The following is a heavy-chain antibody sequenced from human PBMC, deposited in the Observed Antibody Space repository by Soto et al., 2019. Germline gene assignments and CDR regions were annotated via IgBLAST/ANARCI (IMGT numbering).Heavy chain of an antibody. J-gene: IGHJ5*02. CDR1: GGSISSGGYY. CDR2: IYYSGST. Sequence: SETLSLTCTVSGGSISSGGYYWSWIRQHPGKGLEWIGYIYYSGSTYYNPSLKSRVTISVDTSKNQFSLKLSSVTAADTAVYFCARTNRNPYNWFDPWGQGTLVTVSS. D-gene: IGHD1-1*01. V-gene: IGHV4-31*03. CDR3: ARTNRNPYNWFDP.